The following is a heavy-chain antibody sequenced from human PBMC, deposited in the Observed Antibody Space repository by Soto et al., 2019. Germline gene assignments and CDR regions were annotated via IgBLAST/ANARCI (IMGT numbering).Heavy chain of an antibody. V-gene: IGHV1-69*13. CDR3: AMVITYYDSHTGFDY. D-gene: IGHD3-3*01. Sequence: SVKVSCKASGGTFSSYAISWVRQAPGQGLEWMGGIIPIFGTANYAQKFQGRVTITADESTSTAYMELSSMRSEDTAVYYCAMVITYYDSHTGFDYWGQRTLVTVSS. J-gene: IGHJ4*02. CDR2: IIPIFGTA. CDR1: GGTFSSYA.